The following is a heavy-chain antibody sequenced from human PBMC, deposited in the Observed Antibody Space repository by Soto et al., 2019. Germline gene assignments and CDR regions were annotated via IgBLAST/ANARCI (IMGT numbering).Heavy chain of an antibody. CDR1: GYSISSGYY. CDR2: IYHSGST. CDR3: ASVPLGYLNWSDA. D-gene: IGHD2-2*03. V-gene: IGHV4-38-2*01. Sequence: SETLSLTCAVSGYSISSGYYWGWIRQPPGKELEWIGRIYHSGSTYYNPSLKSRVTISVDTSKNQFSLKLSSVTAADTAVYYCASVPLGYLNWSDAWSQGTLVHVS. J-gene: IGHJ5*02.